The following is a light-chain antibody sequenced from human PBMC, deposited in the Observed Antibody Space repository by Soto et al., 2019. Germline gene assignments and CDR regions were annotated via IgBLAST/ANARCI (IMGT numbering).Light chain of an antibody. CDR2: KVS. CDR3: MQGTHWPIT. CDR1: QSLVHSDGIAY. J-gene: IGKJ5*01. V-gene: IGKV2-30*02. Sequence: DVVMTQSPLSLPVSLGQPASISCRSNQSLVHSDGIAYFSWFQQRPGRSPRRLIYKVSNRDSGVPARFSGCGSGTDFALKISRVEAEDVGVHYCMQGTHWPITFGQGTRLEIK.